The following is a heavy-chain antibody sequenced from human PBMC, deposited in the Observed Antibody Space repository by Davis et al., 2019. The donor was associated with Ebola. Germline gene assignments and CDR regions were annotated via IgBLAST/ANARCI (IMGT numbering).Heavy chain of an antibody. CDR1: VITFSSYA. CDR2: ISGSGGNT. CDR3: AKDTSNVWFDV. V-gene: IGHV3-23*01. D-gene: IGHD6-19*01. J-gene: IGHJ3*01. Sequence: GGSLRLSCADSVITFSSYAMTWVRQAPGKGLEWVSAISGSGGNTYYADSVKGRFTISRDNSKNTLHLQMNSLRVEDTAIYYCAKDTSNVWFDVWGQGTMVTVSS.